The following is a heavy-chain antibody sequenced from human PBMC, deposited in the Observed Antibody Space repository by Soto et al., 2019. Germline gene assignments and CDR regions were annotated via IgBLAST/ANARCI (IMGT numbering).Heavy chain of an antibody. CDR2: IIPIFGTA. V-gene: IGHV1-69*13. Sequence: GASVKVSCKASGGTFSSYAISWVRQAPGQGLEWMGGIIPIFGTANYAQKFQGRVTITADESTSTAYMELSSLRSEDTAVYYCARVHSSGYLGYFDYWGQGTLVTVSS. D-gene: IGHD3-22*01. CDR3: ARVHSSGYLGYFDY. J-gene: IGHJ4*02. CDR1: GGTFSSYA.